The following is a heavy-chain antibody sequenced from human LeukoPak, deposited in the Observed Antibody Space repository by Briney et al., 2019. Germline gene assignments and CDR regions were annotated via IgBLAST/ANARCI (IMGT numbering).Heavy chain of an antibody. D-gene: IGHD6-6*01. V-gene: IGHV4-39*01. CDR1: GGSISSSSYY. CDR2: IYYSGST. Sequence: SETLSLTCTVSGGSISSSSYYWGWIRQPPGKGLEWIGSIYYSGSTYYNPSLKSRVTISVDTSKNQFSLKLSSVTAADTAVYYCASSYSSSSGAFDIWGQGTMVTVSS. J-gene: IGHJ3*02. CDR3: ASSYSSSSGAFDI.